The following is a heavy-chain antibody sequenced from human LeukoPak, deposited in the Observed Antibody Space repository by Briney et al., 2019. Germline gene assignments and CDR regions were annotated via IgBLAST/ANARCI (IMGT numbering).Heavy chain of an antibody. Sequence: PGGSLRLSCAASGFTFSSYAMSWVRQAPGKGLEWVSAISGSGGSTYYADSVKGRFTISRDNSKNTPYLQMNSLRAEDTAVYYCAKGAHYYDSSGYSVDAFDIWGQGTMVTVSS. D-gene: IGHD3-22*01. V-gene: IGHV3-23*01. J-gene: IGHJ3*02. CDR2: ISGSGGST. CDR1: GFTFSSYA. CDR3: AKGAHYYDSSGYSVDAFDI.